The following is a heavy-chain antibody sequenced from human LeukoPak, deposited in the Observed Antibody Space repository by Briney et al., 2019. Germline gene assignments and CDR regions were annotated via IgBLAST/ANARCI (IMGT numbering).Heavy chain of an antibody. CDR3: AKIPSSTYSSSPANDDY. D-gene: IGHD6-6*01. CDR1: GFTFSSYA. J-gene: IGHJ4*02. CDR2: ISGSGGST. V-gene: IGHV3-23*01. Sequence: GGSLRLSCAASGFTFSSYAMSWVRQAPGKGLEWVSAISGSGGSTYYADSVKGRFTISRDNSKNTLYLQMNSLRAEDTAVYYCAKIPSSTYSSSPANDDYWGQGTLVTVSS.